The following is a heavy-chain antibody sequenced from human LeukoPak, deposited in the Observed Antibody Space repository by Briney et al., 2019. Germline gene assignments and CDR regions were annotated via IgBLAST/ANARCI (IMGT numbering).Heavy chain of an antibody. V-gene: IGHV3-48*03. CDR1: GFTFSSYE. CDR2: ISNSGNTV. Sequence: GGPLRPSCGASGFTFSSYEVTWVRQAPGRGLEWVSYISNSGNTVYYADSVKGRFTNSKDNAKNPLYLEMNSLRADDTAVYYCARPSRGTGSWYFFDYWGQGTLVTVSS. J-gene: IGHJ4*02. CDR3: ARPSRGTGSWYFFDY. D-gene: IGHD1-1*01.